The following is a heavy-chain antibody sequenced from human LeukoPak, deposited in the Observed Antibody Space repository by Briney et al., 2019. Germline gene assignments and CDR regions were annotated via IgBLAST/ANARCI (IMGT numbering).Heavy chain of an antibody. CDR2: IKQDGSEK. V-gene: IGHV3-7*01. CDR1: GFTFSSYW. Sequence: GSLRLSCAASGFTFSSYWMSWVRQAPGKGLEWVANIKQDGSEKYYVDSVKGRFTISRDNAKNSLYLQMNSLRAEDTAVYYCARDRYYDILTGYYKSGESYWGQGTLVTVSS. CDR3: ARDRYYDILTGYYKSGESY. D-gene: IGHD3-9*01. J-gene: IGHJ4*02.